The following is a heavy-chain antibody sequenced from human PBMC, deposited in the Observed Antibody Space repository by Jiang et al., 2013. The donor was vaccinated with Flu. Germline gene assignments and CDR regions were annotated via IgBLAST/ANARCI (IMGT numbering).Heavy chain of an antibody. J-gene: IGHJ4*02. CDR3: ARDMALLQRFYFDN. D-gene: IGHD5-24*01. CDR2: ISQDGSKT. V-gene: IGHV3-30*03. CDR1: KFTFNTYP. Sequence: PGRSLRLSCAASKFTFNTYPTHWVRQAPGKGLEWLAFISQDGSKTDYAPSVTGRFTISRDNSRNTLYLQMNSLRPEDTAVYYCARDMALLQRFYFDNWGQGTLVTVSS.